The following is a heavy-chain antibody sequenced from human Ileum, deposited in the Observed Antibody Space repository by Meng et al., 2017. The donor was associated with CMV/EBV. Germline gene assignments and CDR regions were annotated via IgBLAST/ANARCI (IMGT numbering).Heavy chain of an antibody. Sequence: GHRQVSGPGLVKPSGTLSLTCTVSGASISAYFWSWIRQPAGKGLECIGRFHTSGTTNYNPSLKSRVTMSVDSSKNQFSLNLSSVTAADTAVYYCATEKWAAAGYGAFDIWGQGTMVTVSS. D-gene: IGHD6-13*01. CDR2: FHTSGTT. CDR3: ATEKWAAAGYGAFDI. V-gene: IGHV4-4*07. J-gene: IGHJ3*02. CDR1: GASISAYF.